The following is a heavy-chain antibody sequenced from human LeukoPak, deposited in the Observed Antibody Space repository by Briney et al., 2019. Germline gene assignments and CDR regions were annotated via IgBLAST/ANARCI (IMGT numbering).Heavy chain of an antibody. Sequence: GGSLRLSCAASGFTFSSYGMHRVRQAPGKGLEWVAFIRYDGSNKYYADSVKGRFTISRDNSKNTLYLQMNSLRAEDTAVYYCAKDRSAGGHWYFDLWGRGTLVTVSS. CDR1: GFTFSSYG. CDR3: AKDRSAGGHWYFDL. D-gene: IGHD6-13*01. J-gene: IGHJ2*01. CDR2: IRYDGSNK. V-gene: IGHV3-30*02.